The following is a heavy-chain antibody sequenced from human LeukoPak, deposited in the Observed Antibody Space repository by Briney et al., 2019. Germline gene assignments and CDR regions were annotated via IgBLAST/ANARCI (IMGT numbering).Heavy chain of an antibody. CDR1: GFSLSTSGMC. D-gene: IGHD1-14*01. J-gene: IGHJ2*01. Sequence: SGPTLVNPTQTLTLTCTFSGFSLSTSGMCVSWIRQPPGKALEWLARIDWDGDKYYRTSLKTRLTISKDSSKHQVVLTMTNMDPVDTATYYCARMKRNPAGYWYFDLWGRGTLVTVSS. CDR3: ARMKRNPAGYWYFDL. V-gene: IGHV2-70*11. CDR2: IDWDGDK.